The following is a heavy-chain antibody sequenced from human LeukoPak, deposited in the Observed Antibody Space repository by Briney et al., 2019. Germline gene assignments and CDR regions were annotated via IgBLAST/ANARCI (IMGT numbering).Heavy chain of an antibody. CDR3: AKVDLPGDI. J-gene: IGHJ3*02. V-gene: IGHV3-11*04. CDR2: ISGSGSDV. CDR1: GFSFSDSY. D-gene: IGHD3/OR15-3a*01. Sequence: GGSLRLSCVVSGFSFSDSYMTWIRQTPGKGLEWLAYISGSGSDVYYADSVKGRFTISRDNSKNTLYLQMNSLRAEDTAVYYCAKVDLPGDIWGQGTMVTVSS.